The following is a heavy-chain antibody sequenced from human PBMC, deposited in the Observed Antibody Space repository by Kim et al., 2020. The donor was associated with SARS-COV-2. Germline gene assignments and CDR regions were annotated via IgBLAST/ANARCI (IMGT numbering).Heavy chain of an antibody. Sequence: ASVKVSCKPSGYTFTNYYMHWVRQAPGQGLEWMGIINPSDGTTNYAQKFQGRLTMTRDTSTSTVFLDLSSLRSEDTAVYFCASLSKISIGWLDYWGQGTLVTVSS. D-gene: IGHD6-19*01. V-gene: IGHV1-46*01. CDR3: ASLSKISIGWLDY. CDR2: INPSDGTT. CDR1: GYTFTNYY. J-gene: IGHJ4*02.